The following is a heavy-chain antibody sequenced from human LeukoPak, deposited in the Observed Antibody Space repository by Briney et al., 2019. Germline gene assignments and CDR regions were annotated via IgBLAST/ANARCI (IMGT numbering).Heavy chain of an antibody. D-gene: IGHD3-16*01. J-gene: IGHJ4*02. CDR1: GGSISSYY. V-gene: IGHV4-59*01. CDR3: ARARFGGGLYLDY. CDR2: IYYSGST. Sequence: SETLSLTCTVSGGSISSYYWSWIRQPPGKGLEWIGYIYYSGSTKYNPSLKSRLTISVDTSKNQFSLKLSSVTAADTAVYYCARARFGGGLYLDYWGQGTLVTVSS.